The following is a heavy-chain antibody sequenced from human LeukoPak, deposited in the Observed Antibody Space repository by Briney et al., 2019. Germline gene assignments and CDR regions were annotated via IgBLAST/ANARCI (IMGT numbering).Heavy chain of an antibody. CDR2: ISYDGSNK. J-gene: IGHJ4*02. D-gene: IGHD6-13*01. V-gene: IGHV3-30-3*01. CDR3: ARDLHPSCIAAAD. CDR1: GFTFSSYA. Sequence: GGSLRLSCAASGFTFSSYAMHWVRQAPGKGLEWVAVISYDGSNKYYADSVKGRFTISRDNSKNTLYLQMNSLRAEDTAAYYCARDLHPSCIAAADWGQGTLVTVSS.